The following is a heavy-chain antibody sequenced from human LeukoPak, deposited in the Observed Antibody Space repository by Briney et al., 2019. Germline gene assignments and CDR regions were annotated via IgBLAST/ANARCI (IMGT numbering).Heavy chain of an antibody. J-gene: IGHJ6*03. CDR1: GFTFSSYA. V-gene: IGHV3-23*01. D-gene: IGHD6-6*01. CDR2: ISGSGGST. CDR3: AKDQVSSSRYYYYYMDV. Sequence: GRSLRLSCAASGFTFSSYAMSWVRQAPGKGLEWVSAISGSGGSTYYADSVKGRFAISRDNSKNTLYLQMNSLRAEDTAVYYCAKDQVSSSRYYYYYMDVWGKGTTVTVSS.